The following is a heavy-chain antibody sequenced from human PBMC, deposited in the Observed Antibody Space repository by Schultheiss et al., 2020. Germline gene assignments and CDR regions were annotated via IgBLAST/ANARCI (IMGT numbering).Heavy chain of an antibody. CDR2: IYTSGST. D-gene: IGHD6-6*01. Sequence: SQTLSLTCTVSGGSISSYYWSWIRQPAGKGLEWIGRIYTSGSTNYNPSLKSRVTMSVDTSKNQFSQKLSSVTAADTAVYYCATRSSSSSGGWFDPWGQGTLVTVSS. J-gene: IGHJ5*02. CDR3: ATRSSSSSGGWFDP. V-gene: IGHV4-4*07. CDR1: GGSISSYY.